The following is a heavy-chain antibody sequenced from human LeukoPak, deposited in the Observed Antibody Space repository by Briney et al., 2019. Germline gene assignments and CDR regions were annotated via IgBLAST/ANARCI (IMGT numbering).Heavy chain of an antibody. V-gene: IGHV3-21*01. Sequence: RAGGSLRLSCVASGFNFDLYAMSWVRQAPGKGLEWLSAISRHDDYIYYAASVRGRFTISRDNARNSLFLQMNSLRVDDTAVYYCARSMRLFSYWGQGTLVTVSS. J-gene: IGHJ4*02. CDR1: GFNFDLYA. D-gene: IGHD3-22*01. CDR3: ARSMRLFSY. CDR2: ISRHDDYI.